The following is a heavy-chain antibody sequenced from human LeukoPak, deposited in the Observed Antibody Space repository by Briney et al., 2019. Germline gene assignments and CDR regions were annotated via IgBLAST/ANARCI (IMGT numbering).Heavy chain of an antibody. CDR2: INHSGST. D-gene: IGHD6-19*01. Sequence: SETLSLTCAVYGGSFSGYYWSWIRQPPGKGLEWIGEINHSGSTNYNPSLKSRVTISVDTSKNQFSLKLSSVTAADTAVYYCARRPHPVAGPYNWLDPWGQGTLVTVSS. V-gene: IGHV4-34*01. CDR3: ARRPHPVAGPYNWLDP. J-gene: IGHJ5*02. CDR1: GGSFSGYY.